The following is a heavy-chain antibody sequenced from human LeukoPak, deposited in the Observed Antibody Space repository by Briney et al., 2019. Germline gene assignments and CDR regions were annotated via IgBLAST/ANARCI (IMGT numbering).Heavy chain of an antibody. CDR2: MNPNSGNT. Sequence: ASVKVSCKASGYTFTSYDINWVRQATGQGLEWMGWMNPNSGNTGYAQKFQGRVTMTRNTSISTAYMELSSLRSDDTAVYYCARDPGSSSYLVHPSFDYWGQGTLVTVSS. V-gene: IGHV1-8*01. CDR3: ARDPGSSSYLVHPSFDY. J-gene: IGHJ4*02. D-gene: IGHD6-13*01. CDR1: GYTFTSYD.